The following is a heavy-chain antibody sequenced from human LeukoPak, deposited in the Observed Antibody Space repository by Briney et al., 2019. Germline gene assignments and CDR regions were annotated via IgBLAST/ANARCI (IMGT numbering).Heavy chain of an antibody. V-gene: IGHV3-21*01. CDR1: GFTFSSYS. CDR3: AREKDYYDSSGADY. CDR2: ISSSSSYI. D-gene: IGHD3-22*01. Sequence: GSLRLSCAASGFTFSSYSMNWVRQAPGKGLEWVSSISSSSSYIYYADSVKGRFTISRDNAKNSLYLQMNSLRAEDTAVYYCAREKDYYDSSGADYWGQGTLVTVSS. J-gene: IGHJ4*02.